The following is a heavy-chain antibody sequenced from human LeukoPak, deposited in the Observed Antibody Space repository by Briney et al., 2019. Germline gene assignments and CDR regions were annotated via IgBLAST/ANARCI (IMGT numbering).Heavy chain of an antibody. D-gene: IGHD5-12*01. Sequence: GGSLRLSCAASGFTFSSYWMHWVRQAPGKGLVWVSRINTDGSSTSYADSVKGRFTISRDNAKNTLYLQMNSLRAEDTAVYYCARGIYGLEYYYYYYMDVWGKGTTVTVSS. CDR2: INTDGSST. CDR1: GFTFSSYW. J-gene: IGHJ6*03. CDR3: ARGIYGLEYYYYYYMDV. V-gene: IGHV3-74*01.